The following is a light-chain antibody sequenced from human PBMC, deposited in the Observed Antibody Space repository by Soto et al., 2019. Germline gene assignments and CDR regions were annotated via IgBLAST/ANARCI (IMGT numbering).Light chain of an antibody. CDR3: QQSYSTPWT. CDR1: QTISSY. V-gene: IGKV1-39*01. J-gene: IGKJ1*01. CDR2: AAS. Sequence: DIQMTQSPSSLSASVGDRVTITCRASQTISSYLNWYQQKPGKAPKVLIYAASSLQSGVPSRFSGSGSGTDFILTISSLQPEDFANYYCQQSYSTPWTFGQGTKVEIK.